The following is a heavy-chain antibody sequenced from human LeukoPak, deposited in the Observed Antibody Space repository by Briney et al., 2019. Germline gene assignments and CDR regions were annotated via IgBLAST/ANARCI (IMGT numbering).Heavy chain of an antibody. Sequence: PGGSLRLSCAASGFTFSDYYMSWIRQAPGKGLEWVSYISSSGGTIYYADSVKGRFTISRDNAKNSLYLQMNSLRAEDTAVYYCARALYSSSWYDVGGFDPWGQGTLVTASS. CDR1: GFTFSDYY. CDR2: ISSSGGTI. V-gene: IGHV3-11*04. CDR3: ARALYSSSWYDVGGFDP. D-gene: IGHD6-13*01. J-gene: IGHJ5*02.